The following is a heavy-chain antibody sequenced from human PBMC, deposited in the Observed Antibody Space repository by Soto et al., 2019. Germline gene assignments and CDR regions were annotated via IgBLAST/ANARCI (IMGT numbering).Heavy chain of an antibody. CDR2: IIPILGIA. D-gene: IGHD3-10*01. CDR1: GGTFSSYT. Sequence: QVQLVQSGAEVKKPGSSVKVSCKASGGTFSSYTISWVRQAPGQGLEWMGRIIPILGIANYAQKFQGRVTITADKSTSTAYMELSSLRSEDTAVYYCARDWAPDYSPPGWFDPWGQGTLVTVSS. J-gene: IGHJ5*02. V-gene: IGHV1-69*08. CDR3: ARDWAPDYSPPGWFDP.